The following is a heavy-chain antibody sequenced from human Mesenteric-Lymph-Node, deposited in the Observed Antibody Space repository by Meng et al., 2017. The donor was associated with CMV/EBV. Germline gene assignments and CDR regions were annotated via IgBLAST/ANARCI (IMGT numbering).Heavy chain of an antibody. V-gene: IGHV3-74*01. CDR2: INSDGSST. CDR3: ARELPGIIHTMDV. CDR1: GFTFSSYW. D-gene: IGHD3-3*01. J-gene: IGHJ6*02. Sequence: GESLKISCAASGFTFSSYWMHWVRQAPGKGLVWVSRINSDGSSTSYADSVKGRFTISRDNSKNMLYLEMNSLRTEDTAVYYCARELPGIIHTMDVWGQGTTVTVSS.